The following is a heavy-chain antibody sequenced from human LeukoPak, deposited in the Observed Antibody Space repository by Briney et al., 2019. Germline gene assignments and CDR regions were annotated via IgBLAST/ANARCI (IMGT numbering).Heavy chain of an antibody. J-gene: IGHJ3*02. D-gene: IGHD1-7*01. Sequence: GGSVRLSCAASVFTFRHYYMGWIRQAPGKGLEWLSYISGSGTTMYYADSVKGRFTISRDNAKNSLDLQMNSLRAEDTAVYYCGRDFGLTGTKRSFDIWGQGTMVTVSS. CDR1: VFTFRHYY. CDR2: ISGSGTTM. V-gene: IGHV3-11*01. CDR3: GRDFGLTGTKRSFDI.